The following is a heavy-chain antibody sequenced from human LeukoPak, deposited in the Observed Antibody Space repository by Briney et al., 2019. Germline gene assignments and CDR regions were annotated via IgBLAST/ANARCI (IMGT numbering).Heavy chain of an antibody. Sequence: SETLSLTCTVSGGSISSSSYYWGWIRQPPGKGLEWIGSIYYIGSTYYNPSLKSRVTISVDTSKNQFSLKLSSVTAADTAVYYCARDFLGVVSSSWYFWGQGILVTVSS. D-gene: IGHD6-13*01. J-gene: IGHJ4*02. CDR2: IYYIGST. V-gene: IGHV4-39*07. CDR3: ARDFLGVVSSSWYF. CDR1: GGSISSSSYY.